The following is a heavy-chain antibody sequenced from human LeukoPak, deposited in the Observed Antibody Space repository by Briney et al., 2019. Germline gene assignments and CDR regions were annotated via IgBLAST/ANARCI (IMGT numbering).Heavy chain of an antibody. J-gene: IGHJ5*02. Sequence: SETLSLTCTVSGGSISSYYWSWIRQPPGKGLKWIGYIYYSGSTNYNPSLKSRVTISVDTSKNQFSLKLNSVTAADTAVYYCARDPRGGTSRDNWFDPWGQGTLVTVSS. CDR1: GGSISSYY. CDR3: ARDPRGGTSRDNWFDP. D-gene: IGHD1-1*01. V-gene: IGHV4-59*01. CDR2: IYYSGST.